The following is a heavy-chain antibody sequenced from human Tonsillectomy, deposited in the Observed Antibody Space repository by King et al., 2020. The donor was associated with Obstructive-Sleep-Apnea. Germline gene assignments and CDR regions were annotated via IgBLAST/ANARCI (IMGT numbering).Heavy chain of an antibody. CDR2: ISWNSGSI. V-gene: IGHV3-9*01. D-gene: IGHD3-10*01. CDR3: AKDINYYGSGSYP. CDR1: GFTFDDYA. J-gene: IGHJ5*02. Sequence: VQLVESGGGLVQPGRSLRLSCAASGFTFDDYAMHWVRQAPGKGLEWVSGISWNSGSIVYADSVNGRFTISRDNAKNSLYLQMNSLRAEDTALYYCAKDINYYGSGSYPWGQGTLVTVSS.